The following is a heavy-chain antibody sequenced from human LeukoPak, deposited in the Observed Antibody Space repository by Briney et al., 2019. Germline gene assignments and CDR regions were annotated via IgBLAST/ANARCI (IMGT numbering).Heavy chain of an antibody. V-gene: IGHV3-30-3*01. CDR3: ARPLRFYYFYYGMDV. Sequence: PGGSLRLSCAASGFTFSSYAMHWVRQAPGKGLEWVAVISYDGSNKYYADSVKGRFTISRDNSKNTLNLQMNSLRTEDTAVYYCARPLRFYYFYYGMDVWGQGTTVTVSS. CDR1: GFTFSSYA. CDR2: ISYDGSNK. D-gene: IGHD5/OR15-5a*01. J-gene: IGHJ6*02.